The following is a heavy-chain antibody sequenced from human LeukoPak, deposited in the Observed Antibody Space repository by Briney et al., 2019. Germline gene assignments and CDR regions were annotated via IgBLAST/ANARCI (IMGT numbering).Heavy chain of an antibody. CDR1: GGSISSYY. Sequence: SETLSLTCTVSGGSISSYYWSWIRQPPGRGLEWIAYIYYSGSTNYNPSLKSRVTISVDTSKNQFSLRLTSVTAADTAVYYCARVDCRSTSCDDAFDIWGQGTMVTVSS. J-gene: IGHJ3*02. D-gene: IGHD2-2*01. V-gene: IGHV4-59*01. CDR3: ARVDCRSTSCDDAFDI. CDR2: IYYSGST.